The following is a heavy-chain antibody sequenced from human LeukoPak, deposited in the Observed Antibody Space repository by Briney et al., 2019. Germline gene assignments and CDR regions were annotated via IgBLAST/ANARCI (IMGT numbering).Heavy chain of an antibody. V-gene: IGHV1-3*03. CDR3: AVGDYYYDTRFDY. D-gene: IGHD3-22*01. Sequence: ASVRVSCKASGFPFTSYAIHWVRQAPGQRLEWMGWVNADNSNTKYSQEFQGRVTITRDTSASTAYMDLNSLRSEDMAVYYCAVGDYYYDTRFDYWGQGTLVTVSS. CDR2: VNADNSNT. J-gene: IGHJ4*02. CDR1: GFPFTSYA.